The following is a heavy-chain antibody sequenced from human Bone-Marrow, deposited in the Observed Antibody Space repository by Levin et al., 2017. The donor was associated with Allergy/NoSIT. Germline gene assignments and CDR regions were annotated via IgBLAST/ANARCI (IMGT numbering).Heavy chain of an antibody. CDR2: LNHIGTT. CDR3: ARPIVAGTNSDTFDV. J-gene: IGHJ3*01. D-gene: IGHD2-8*01. CDR1: GGSFSGYN. Sequence: PSETLSLTCTVYGGSFSGYNWSWLRQSPGKGLEWIGELNHIGTTNYNPSLESRLTISGDASQNQSSLKLSSVTAADTAVYFCARPIVAGTNSDTFDVWDEGTLVTVSS. V-gene: IGHV4-34*01.